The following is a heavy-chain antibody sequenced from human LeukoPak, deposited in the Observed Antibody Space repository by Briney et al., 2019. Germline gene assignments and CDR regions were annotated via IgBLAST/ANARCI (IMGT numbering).Heavy chain of an antibody. CDR1: GGSISSYY. Sequence: PSETLSLTCTVSGGSISSYYWSWIRQPPGKGLEWIGYIYYSGSTNYKPSLKSRVTISVDTSKNQFSLKLSSVAAADTAVYYCARGGYYGSGNDFRFDPWGQGTLVTVSS. V-gene: IGHV4-59*01. J-gene: IGHJ5*02. CDR3: ARGGYYGSGNDFRFDP. CDR2: IYYSGST. D-gene: IGHD3-10*01.